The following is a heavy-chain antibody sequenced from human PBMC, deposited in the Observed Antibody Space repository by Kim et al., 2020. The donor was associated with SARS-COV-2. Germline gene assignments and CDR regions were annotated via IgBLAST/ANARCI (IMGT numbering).Heavy chain of an antibody. V-gene: IGHV3-23*01. CDR2: ISGSGGST. D-gene: IGHD3-22*01. J-gene: IGHJ4*02. CDR3: AKDNGWGSSGYSGGGSYYFDY. Sequence: GGSLRLSCAASGFTFSSYAMSWVRQAPGKGLEWVSAISGSGGSTYYADSVKGRFTISRDNSKNTLYLQMNSLRAEDTAVYYCAKDNGWGSSGYSGGGSYYFDYWGQGTLVTVSS. CDR1: GFTFSSYA.